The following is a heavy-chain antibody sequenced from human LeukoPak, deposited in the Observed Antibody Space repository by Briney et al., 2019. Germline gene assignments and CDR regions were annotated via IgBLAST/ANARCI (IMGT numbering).Heavy chain of an antibody. CDR1: GFTFSSYA. CDR2: ISYDGSNK. V-gene: IGHV3-30*01. CDR3: ARDPGYSGYDGYYMDV. J-gene: IGHJ6*03. D-gene: IGHD5-12*01. Sequence: PGGSLRLSCAASGFTFSSYAMHWVRQAPGKGLEWVAVISYDGSNKYYADSVKGRFTISRDNSKNTLYLQMNSLRAEDTAVYYCARDPGYSGYDGYYMDVWGKGPTVTVSS.